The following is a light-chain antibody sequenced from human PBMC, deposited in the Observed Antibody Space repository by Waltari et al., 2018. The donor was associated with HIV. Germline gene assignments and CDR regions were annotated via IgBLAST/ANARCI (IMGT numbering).Light chain of an antibody. CDR2: YYSDSDK. Sequence: QPVLTQPPSSSASRGDSARLTCTLPSDFNVGRYNIYWYQQKPGSPPRYLLYYYSDSDKGQGSGVPSRFSGSKDASANAGILRIAGLQSEDEADYYCMIWPSGTWVFGGGTKLTVL. V-gene: IGLV5-37*01. J-gene: IGLJ3*02. CDR3: MIWPSGTWV. CDR1: SDFNVGRYN.